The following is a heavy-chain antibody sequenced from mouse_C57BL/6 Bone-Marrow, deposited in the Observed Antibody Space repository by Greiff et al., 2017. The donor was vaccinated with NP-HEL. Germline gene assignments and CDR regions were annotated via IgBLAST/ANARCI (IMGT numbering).Heavy chain of an antibody. CDR2: ISNGGGST. J-gene: IGHJ2*01. Sequence: EVQLVESGGGLVQPGGSLKLSCAASGFTFSDYYMYWVRQTPEKRLEWVAYISNGGGSTYSPATVKGRFTISRDNAKNTLYLQKSRLKAEDTAMYYCAGQGRNYDGSYYFDYWGQGTTLTVSS. CDR1: GFTFSDYY. D-gene: IGHD2-3*01. CDR3: AGQGRNYDGSYYFDY. V-gene: IGHV5-12*01.